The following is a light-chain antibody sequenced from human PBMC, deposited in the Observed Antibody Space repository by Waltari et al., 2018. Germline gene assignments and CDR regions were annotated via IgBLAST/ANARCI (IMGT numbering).Light chain of an antibody. CDR3: QHYVRLPVT. CDR1: QSVGRT. CDR2: GAA. V-gene: IGKV3-20*01. J-gene: IGKJ1*01. Sequence: EIVLTQSPGTLSLSPGERVTLSCRARQSVGRTLVWYQQKPGQAPRLLMYGAAIRATGIPDRFSGSGAGTDVSLTISRLEPEDFAVYYCQHYVRLPVTFGQGTKVEIK.